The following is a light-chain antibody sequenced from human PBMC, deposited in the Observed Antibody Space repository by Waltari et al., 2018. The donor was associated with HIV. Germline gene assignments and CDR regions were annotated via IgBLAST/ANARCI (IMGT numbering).Light chain of an antibody. CDR1: QSVRTY. Sequence: EIVLTQSPATLSLSPGERATLSCRASQSVRTYLAWYQQKPGQAPRLRIYGASSRATGSPARFICSGSGTDFTLTISSLEPGDFGVYYCHQRSNWPITFGQGTRLEIK. CDR3: HQRSNWPIT. CDR2: GAS. J-gene: IGKJ5*01. V-gene: IGKV3-11*01.